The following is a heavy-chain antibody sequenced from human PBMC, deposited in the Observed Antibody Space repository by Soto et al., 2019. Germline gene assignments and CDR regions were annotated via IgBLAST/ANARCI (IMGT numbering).Heavy chain of an antibody. Sequence: GGSLRLSCAASGFTLSNYWMHWVRQSPGKGPVWVARINTDEITTDYADSVKGRFTISRDNSKNTVYLQVSNLRAEDTAVYYCARDRGYNYGSALDPGGQGTLVTVS. D-gene: IGHD5-18*01. CDR2: INTDEITT. V-gene: IGHV3-74*01. CDR1: GFTLSNYW. CDR3: ARDRGYNYGSALDP. J-gene: IGHJ5*02.